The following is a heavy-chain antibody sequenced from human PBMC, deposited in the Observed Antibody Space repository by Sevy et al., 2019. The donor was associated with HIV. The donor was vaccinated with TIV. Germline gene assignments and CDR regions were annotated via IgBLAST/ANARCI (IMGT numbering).Heavy chain of an antibody. CDR1: GYTFTSYG. CDR3: ARGWDIVATPYYYGMDV. Sequence: ASVKVSCKASGYTFTSYGISWVRQAPGQGLEWMGWISAYNGNTNYAQKLQGRVTMTTDTSTSTAYMELRSLRSDDTAVYYCARGWDIVATPYYYGMDVWGQWTTVTVSS. CDR2: ISAYNGNT. J-gene: IGHJ6*02. D-gene: IGHD5-12*01. V-gene: IGHV1-18*01.